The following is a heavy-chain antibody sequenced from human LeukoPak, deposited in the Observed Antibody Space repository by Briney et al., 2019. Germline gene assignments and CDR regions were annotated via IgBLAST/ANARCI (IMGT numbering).Heavy chain of an antibody. Sequence: GGSLRLSCAASGFTFSSYSMNWVRQAPGKGLEWVSSISSSSSYIYYADSVKGRFTIPRDNAKNSLYLQMNGLRAEDTAVYYCARDAHSSGWYLAYWGQGTLVTVSS. CDR1: GFTFSSYS. D-gene: IGHD6-19*01. CDR2: ISSSSSYI. J-gene: IGHJ4*02. CDR3: ARDAHSSGWYLAY. V-gene: IGHV3-21*01.